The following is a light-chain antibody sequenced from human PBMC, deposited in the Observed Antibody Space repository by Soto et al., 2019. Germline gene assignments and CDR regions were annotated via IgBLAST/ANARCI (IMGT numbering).Light chain of an antibody. V-gene: IGKV3-20*01. J-gene: IGKJ2*01. Sequence: EIVLTQSPGTLSLSPGERATLSCRASQNVISSYLAWYQQKRGQAPRLLIYGASIRATGTPDRFSGSGSGTDFTLTIRRLEPEDFAVYYCQQYHSSPPTYTFGQGTKLEI. CDR1: QNVISSY. CDR3: QQYHSSPPTYT. CDR2: GAS.